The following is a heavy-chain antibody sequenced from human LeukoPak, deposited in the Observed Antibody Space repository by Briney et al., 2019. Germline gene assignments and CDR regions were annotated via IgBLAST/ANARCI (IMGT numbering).Heavy chain of an antibody. CDR2: IIPIFGTA. Sequence: SVKVSCKASGGTFSSYAISWVRQAPGQGLEWMGGIIPIFGTANYAQKFQGRVAITADESTSTAYMELSSLRSEDTAVYYCARGSGIAARRVPYYYGMDVWGQGTTVTVSS. V-gene: IGHV1-69*13. D-gene: IGHD6-6*01. CDR3: ARGSGIAARRVPYYYGMDV. CDR1: GGTFSSYA. J-gene: IGHJ6*02.